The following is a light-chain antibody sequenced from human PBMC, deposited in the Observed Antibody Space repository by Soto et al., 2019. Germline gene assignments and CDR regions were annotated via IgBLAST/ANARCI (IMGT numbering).Light chain of an antibody. CDR3: QSYDSSLSGVV. CDR1: SSNIGAGYD. V-gene: IGLV1-40*01. J-gene: IGLJ2*01. Sequence: QAVVTQPPSVSGAPGQRVTISCTWSSSNIGAGYDVHWYQQLPGTAPKLLIYGNSNRPSGVPDRFSGSKSGTSASLAITGLQAEDEADYYCQSYDSSLSGVVFGGGTKVTVL. CDR2: GNS.